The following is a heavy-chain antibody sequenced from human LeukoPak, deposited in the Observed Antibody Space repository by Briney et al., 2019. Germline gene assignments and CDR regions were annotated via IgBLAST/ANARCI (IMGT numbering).Heavy chain of an antibody. V-gene: IGHV1-18*01. CDR2: ISAYNGNT. D-gene: IGHD3-10*01. CDR3: ARGGWFGESHNWFDP. Sequence: ASVKVSCKASGYTVTSYGISWVRQAPVQGLEWMGWISAYNGNTNYAQKLQGRVTMTTDTSTSTAYMELRSLRSDDTAVYYCARGGWFGESHNWFDPWGQGTLVTVSS. CDR1: GYTVTSYG. J-gene: IGHJ5*02.